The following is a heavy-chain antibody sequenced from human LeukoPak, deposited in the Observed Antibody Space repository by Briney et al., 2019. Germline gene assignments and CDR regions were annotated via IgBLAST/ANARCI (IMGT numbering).Heavy chain of an antibody. CDR2: IYTSGST. CDR3: ARDGSGWLNWFDP. V-gene: IGHV4-61*02. D-gene: IGHD6-19*01. Sequence: SQTLSLTCTVSGGSISSGTYYWSWIRPPAGKGLEWIGRIYTSGSTNYNPSLKSRVTISLDPSKNQFSLKLSSVTAADTAVYYCARDGSGWLNWFDPWGQGTLVTVSS. J-gene: IGHJ5*02. CDR1: GGSISSGTYY.